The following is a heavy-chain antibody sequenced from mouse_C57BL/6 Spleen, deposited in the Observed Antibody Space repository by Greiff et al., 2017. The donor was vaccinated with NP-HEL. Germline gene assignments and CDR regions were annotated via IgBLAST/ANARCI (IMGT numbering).Heavy chain of an antibody. V-gene: IGHV1-82*01. CDR3: ARAVPPYGSSYDYAMDY. CDR1: GYAFSSSW. J-gene: IGHJ4*01. D-gene: IGHD1-1*01. Sequence: VQLHQSGPELVKPGASVKISCKASGYAFSSSWMNWVKQRPGKGLEWIGRIYPGDGDTNYNGKFKGKATLTADKSSSTAYMQLSSLTSEDSAVYFCARAVPPYGSSYDYAMDYWGQGTSVTVSS. CDR2: IYPGDGDT.